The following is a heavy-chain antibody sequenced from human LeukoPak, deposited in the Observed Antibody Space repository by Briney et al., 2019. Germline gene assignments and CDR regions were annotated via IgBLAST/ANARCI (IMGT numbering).Heavy chain of an antibody. V-gene: IGHV3-30*02. Sequence: GGSLRHSCAVSGLTFSTYGMHWVRQAPGKGLHWVAFIPYDGSNEYYADSVKGRFTVSRDSSKNTLYLQMNSLRPEDTAVYYCATAPRWPQFGYFGNWGQGTLVTVSS. D-gene: IGHD5-24*01. CDR2: IPYDGSNE. CDR3: ATAPRWPQFGYFGN. J-gene: IGHJ4*02. CDR1: GLTFSTYG.